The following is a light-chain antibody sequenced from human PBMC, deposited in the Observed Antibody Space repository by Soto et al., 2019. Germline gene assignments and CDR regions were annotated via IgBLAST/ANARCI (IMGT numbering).Light chain of an antibody. J-gene: IGKJ3*01. CDR3: QQYGTSPFT. CDR1: QSVSTDY. V-gene: IGKV3-20*01. Sequence: IVLTQSPGTLSLSPGERATLSCRASQSVSTDYLAWYQQKPGQAPRLLIYATSSRTPGIPDRFSGSGSGTDFTLTIRRLEPEDFAVYYCQQYGTSPFTFGPGTKVEIK. CDR2: ATS.